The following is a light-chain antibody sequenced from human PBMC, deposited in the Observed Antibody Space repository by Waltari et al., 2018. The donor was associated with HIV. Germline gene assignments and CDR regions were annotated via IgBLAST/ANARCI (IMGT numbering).Light chain of an antibody. Sequence: SDELTQSLSVSVARGQTARITWGGNNIGSQNGHGYQQKPGQAPVLVIYRDSNRPSGIPGRFSGSKSGNTATMTISSAHAGDVADSYCQLWDSSTGVVFGRGTKLTVL. CDR3: QLWDSSTGVV. J-gene: IGLJ2*01. CDR2: RDS. CDR1: NIGSQN. V-gene: IGLV3-9*01.